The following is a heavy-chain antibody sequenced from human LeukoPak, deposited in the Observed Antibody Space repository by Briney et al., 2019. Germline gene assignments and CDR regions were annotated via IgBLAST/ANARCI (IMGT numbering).Heavy chain of an antibody. CDR1: GFTFSTYA. V-gene: IGHV3-23*01. D-gene: IGHD3-10*01. J-gene: IGHJ6*03. Sequence: PGGSLKISCAASGFTFSTYAMSWIRQAPGKGLEWVSAISSGGGNTDYADSVKGRFTISRDNSKNTVFLQMNSLRAEDTAVYYCARDTGSGMNYYYMDVWGKGTTVTVSS. CDR2: ISSGGGNT. CDR3: ARDTGSGMNYYYMDV.